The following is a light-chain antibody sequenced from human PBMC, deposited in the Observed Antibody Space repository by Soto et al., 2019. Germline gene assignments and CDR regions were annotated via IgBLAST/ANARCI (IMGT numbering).Light chain of an antibody. CDR1: GSDVGAYNY. CDR2: EVS. V-gene: IGLV2-8*01. CDR3: SSHGGSNNFYV. Sequence: QSVLTQPPSASGSPGQSVTISCTGTGSDVGAYNYVSWYQQHPGKAPKLMIHEVSKRPSGVPDRFSASKSGNTASLTVSGLQAEDEADYYCSSHGGSNNFYVFGTGTKLTVL. J-gene: IGLJ1*01.